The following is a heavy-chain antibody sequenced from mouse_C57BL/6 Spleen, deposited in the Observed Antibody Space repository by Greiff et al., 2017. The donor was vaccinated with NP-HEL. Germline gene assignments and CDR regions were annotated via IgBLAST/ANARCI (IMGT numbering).Heavy chain of an antibody. J-gene: IGHJ3*01. V-gene: IGHV1-50*01. CDR2: IDPSDSYT. CDR1: GYTFTSYW. Sequence: QVQLQQPGAELVKPGASVKLSCKASGYTFTSYWMQWVKQRPGQGLEWIGEIDPSDSYTNYNQKFKGKATLTVDTSSSTAYMQLSSLTSEDSAVYYCARGDYGNYIPFAYWGQVTLVTVSA. D-gene: IGHD2-1*01. CDR3: ARGDYGNYIPFAY.